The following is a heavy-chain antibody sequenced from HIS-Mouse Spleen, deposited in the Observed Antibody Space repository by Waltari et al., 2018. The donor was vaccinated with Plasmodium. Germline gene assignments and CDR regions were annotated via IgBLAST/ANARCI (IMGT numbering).Heavy chain of an antibody. Sequence: QVQLVQRGAEVKKPGASAKVSCKVSGYTLTELSMHVVRQAHGKGLEWMGGFDPQDGEKIYAQKFQGRGTMTEDTSTDTAYMELSSLRSEDTAVYYCATILDYYGSGSYYNGVLDYWGQGTLVTVSS. CDR1: GYTLTELS. V-gene: IGHV1-24*01. J-gene: IGHJ4*02. D-gene: IGHD3-10*01. CDR3: ATILDYYGSGSYYNGVLDY. CDR2: FDPQDGEK.